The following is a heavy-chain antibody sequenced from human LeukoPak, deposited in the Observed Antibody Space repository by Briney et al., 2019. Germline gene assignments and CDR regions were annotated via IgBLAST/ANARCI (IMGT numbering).Heavy chain of an antibody. J-gene: IGHJ6*02. D-gene: IGHD3-3*01. Sequence: GGSLRLSCAASGFTSSSNYMSWVRQAPGKGLEWVSVIYSGGSTYYADSVKGRFTVSRDNSKNTLYLQMNSLRAEDTAVYYCASGRLHYDFWSGYGEPPHYYYGMDVWGQGTTVTVSS. CDR2: IYSGGST. CDR3: ASGRLHYDFWSGYGEPPHYYYGMDV. CDR1: GFTSSSNY. V-gene: IGHV3-53*01.